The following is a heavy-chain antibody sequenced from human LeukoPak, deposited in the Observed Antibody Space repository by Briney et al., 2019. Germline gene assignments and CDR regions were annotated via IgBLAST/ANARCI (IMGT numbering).Heavy chain of an antibody. CDR1: GGSISSYY. J-gene: IGHJ5*02. V-gene: IGHV4-59*01. CDR3: AIDRGGGWFDP. Sequence: SETLSLTCTVSGGSISSYYWSWIRQPPGKGLEWIGYIYYSGSTNYNPSPKSRVTISVDTSKNQFSLKLSSVTAADTAVYYCAIDRGGGWFDPWGQGTLVTVSS. CDR2: IYYSGST. D-gene: IGHD3-16*01.